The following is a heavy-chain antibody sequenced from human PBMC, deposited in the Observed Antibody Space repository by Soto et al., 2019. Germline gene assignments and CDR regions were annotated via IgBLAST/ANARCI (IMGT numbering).Heavy chain of an antibody. D-gene: IGHD3-10*01. CDR3: AKDTSGYYGSGSYYYFGYFDY. V-gene: IGHV3-9*01. CDR1: GFTFDDYA. J-gene: IGHJ4*02. CDR2: ISWNSGSI. Sequence: GGSLRLSCAASGFTFDDYAMHWVRQAPGKGLEWVSGISWNSGSIGYADSVKGRFTISRDNAKNSLYLQMNSLRAEDTALYYCAKDTSGYYGSGSYYYFGYFDYWGQGTLVTVAS.